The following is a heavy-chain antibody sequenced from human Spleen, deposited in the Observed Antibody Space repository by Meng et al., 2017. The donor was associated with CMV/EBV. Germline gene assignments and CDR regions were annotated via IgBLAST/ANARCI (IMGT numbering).Heavy chain of an antibody. V-gene: IGHV5-51*01. J-gene: IGHJ3*02. CDR3: ARQYCSGTTCSSEAFDI. D-gene: IGHD2-2*01. CDR2: IYPGDSDT. Sequence: GGSLRLSCKGSGYSFTDYWIGWVRQMPGKGLEWMGIIYPGDSDTRYSPSFQGQVTISADNSITTAYLQWSSLKASDTAMYYCARQYCSGTTCSSEAFDIWGQGTMVTVSS. CDR1: GYSFTDYW.